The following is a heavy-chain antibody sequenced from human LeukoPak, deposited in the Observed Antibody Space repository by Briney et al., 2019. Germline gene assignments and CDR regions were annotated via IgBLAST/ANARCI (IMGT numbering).Heavy chain of an antibody. Sequence: ASVKVSCKASGYTFTGYYMHWVRQAPGQGLEWXXXINPNSGGTNYAQKFQGRVTMTRDTSISTAYMELSRLRSDDTAVYYCASVLRAAAGTRLAYPAWGQGTLVTVSS. CDR2: INPNSGGT. D-gene: IGHD6-13*01. V-gene: IGHV1-2*02. J-gene: IGHJ4*02. CDR1: GYTFTGYY. CDR3: ASVLRAAAGTRLAYPA.